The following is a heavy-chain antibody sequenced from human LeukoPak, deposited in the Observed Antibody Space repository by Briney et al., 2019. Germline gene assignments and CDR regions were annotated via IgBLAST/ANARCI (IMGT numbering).Heavy chain of an antibody. D-gene: IGHD3-9*01. CDR3: TSTDILTDQIDY. CDR1: GFTFGDYA. J-gene: IGHJ4*02. V-gene: IGHV3-49*03. CDR2: IRSKAYGGTT. Sequence: GGSLRLSCTASGFTFGDYAMSWFRQAPGKGLEWVGFIRSKAYGGTTEYAASVKGRFTTSRDDSKSIAYLQMNSLKTEDTAVYYCTSTDILTDQIDYWGQGTLVTVSS.